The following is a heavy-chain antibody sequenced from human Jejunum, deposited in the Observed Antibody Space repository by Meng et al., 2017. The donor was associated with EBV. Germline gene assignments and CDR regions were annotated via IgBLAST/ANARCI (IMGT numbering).Heavy chain of an antibody. CDR2: IYHDGSA. J-gene: IGHJ4*02. D-gene: IGHD2-15*01. V-gene: IGHV4-4*02. CDR1: GGSITSSDW. CDR3: AGVRCSGGSCFYFDY. Sequence: QVQLQESGPGLVNPSGTLSLACPVPGGSITSSDWWTWVRQPPGEGLEWIGEIYHDGSANYSPSLKSRVTILLDKSENHFSLKLNSVTAADTAVYYCAGVRCSGGSCFYFDYWGQGAMVTVSA.